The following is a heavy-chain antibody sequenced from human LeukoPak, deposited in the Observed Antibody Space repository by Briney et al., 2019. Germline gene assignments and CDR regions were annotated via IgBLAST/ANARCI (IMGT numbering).Heavy chain of an antibody. CDR2: INERGTDS. V-gene: IGHV3-74*03. CDR1: GFTFSGHW. Sequence: GGSLRLSCTASGFTFSGHWIHWVRQPPGMGLVWVSRINERGTDSMYAESVKGRFTISRDNAKNTVYLQMNSLRAEDTAVYYCARGPYCSGGSCYLGNFDYWGQGTLVTVSS. CDR3: ARGPYCSGGSCYLGNFDY. J-gene: IGHJ4*02. D-gene: IGHD2-15*01.